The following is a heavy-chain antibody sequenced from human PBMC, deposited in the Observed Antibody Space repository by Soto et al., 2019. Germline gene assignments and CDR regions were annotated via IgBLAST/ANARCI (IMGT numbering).Heavy chain of an antibody. CDR1: GGSLSNHY. J-gene: IGHJ5*02. V-gene: IGHV4-59*11. D-gene: IGHD2-2*01. CDR2: IYYRVNT. Sequence: SETLSLTCTVSGGSLSNHYWTWIRQSPGKGLEWIGSIYYRVNTNYNPSLDSRVTMTVDTSKNEFSLQLTSMTTADTAVYYCARVPDRWGHGTLVTVS. CDR3: ARVPDR.